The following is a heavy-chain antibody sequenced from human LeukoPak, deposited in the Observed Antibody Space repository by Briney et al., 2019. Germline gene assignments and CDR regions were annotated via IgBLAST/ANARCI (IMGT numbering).Heavy chain of an antibody. Sequence: PSETLSLTCAVYGGSFSGYYWSWIRQPPGKGLEWIGEISHSGSTYYNPSLKSRVTISVDTSKNHFSLKLSSVTAADTAVYYCARDRSMIPHPFDPWGQGTLVTVSS. CDR1: GGSFSGYY. D-gene: IGHD3-22*01. V-gene: IGHV4-34*01. CDR2: ISHSGST. CDR3: ARDRSMIPHPFDP. J-gene: IGHJ5*02.